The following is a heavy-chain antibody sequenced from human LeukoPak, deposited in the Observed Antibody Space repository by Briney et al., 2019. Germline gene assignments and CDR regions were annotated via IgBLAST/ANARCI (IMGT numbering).Heavy chain of an antibody. CDR1: GFTFSGSA. CDR3: TRLKERSFGELSLPDYYYYYMDV. Sequence: SGGSLRLSRAASGFTFSGSAMHWVRQASGKGLEWVGRIRSKANSYATAYAASVKGRFTISRDDSKNTAYLQMNSLKTEDTAVYYCTRLKERSFGELSLPDYYYYYMDVWGKXTTVTVSS. J-gene: IGHJ6*03. CDR2: IRSKANSYAT. V-gene: IGHV3-73*01. D-gene: IGHD3-10*01.